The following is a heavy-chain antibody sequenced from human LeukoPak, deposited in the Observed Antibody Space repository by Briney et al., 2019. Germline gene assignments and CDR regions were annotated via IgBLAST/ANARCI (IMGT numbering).Heavy chain of an antibody. CDR3: AREWVAVAAYSGGMDV. CDR2: TGGSGTPI. CDR1: GFTFSDFF. Sequence: GGSLRLSCAASGFTFSDFFMSWIRQAPGKGLEWVSYTGGSGTPIYYADYVKGRFTVSRDNAKNALYLQMNSLRADDTAVYYCAREWVAVAAYSGGMDVWGQGTTVTVSS. D-gene: IGHD6-19*01. V-gene: IGHV3-11*01. J-gene: IGHJ6*02.